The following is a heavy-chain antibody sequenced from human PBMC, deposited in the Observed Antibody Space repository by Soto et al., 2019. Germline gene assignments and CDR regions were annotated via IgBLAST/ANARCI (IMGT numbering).Heavy chain of an antibody. CDR3: TRGPRPTSIGTGAF. D-gene: IGHD3-10*01. Sequence: GGSLRLSCETSGFIFKMYWMHWVRQVPGQGPQWVARITDDGSTTYYAASVEGRFTISRDNAKNALYLQMTSLRPDDTAVYYCTRGPRPTSIGTGAFWGQGTLVTVS. J-gene: IGHJ4*02. CDR2: ITDDGSTT. CDR1: GFIFKMYW. V-gene: IGHV3-74*01.